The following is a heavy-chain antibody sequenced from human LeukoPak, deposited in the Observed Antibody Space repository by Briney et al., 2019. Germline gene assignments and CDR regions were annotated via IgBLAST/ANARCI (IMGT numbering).Heavy chain of an antibody. CDR1: GFTFSSYS. D-gene: IGHD1-26*01. J-gene: IGHJ6*03. CDR3: ARTTSGATFSDYYYYHMDV. V-gene: IGHV3-21*01. Sequence: KPGGSLRLSCAASGFTFSSYSMNWVRQAPGKGLEWVSSITSSSTYIHYADSVKGRFTISRDNAKNSLYLQMNSLGAEDTAVYYCARTTSGATFSDYYYYHMDVWGKGTTVTVSS. CDR2: ITSSSTYI.